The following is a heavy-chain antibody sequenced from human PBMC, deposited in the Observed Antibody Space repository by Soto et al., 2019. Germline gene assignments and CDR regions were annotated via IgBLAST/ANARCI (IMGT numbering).Heavy chain of an antibody. J-gene: IGHJ4*02. V-gene: IGHV4-59*01. Sequence: SETLSLTCTVSGGSISSYYWSWIRQPPGKGLEWIGYIYYSGSTNYNPSLKSRVTISVDTSKNQFSLKLSSLTAADTAVYYCARYGTTYYFDYWGQGTLVTVSS. CDR3: ARYGTTYYFDY. D-gene: IGHD1-1*01. CDR1: GGSISSYY. CDR2: IYYSGST.